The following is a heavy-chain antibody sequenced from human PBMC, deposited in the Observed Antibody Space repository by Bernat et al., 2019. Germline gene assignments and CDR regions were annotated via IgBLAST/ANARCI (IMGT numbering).Heavy chain of an antibody. D-gene: IGHD3-22*01. V-gene: IGHV3-23*04. J-gene: IGHJ3*02. CDR2: ISGSGGST. CDR1: GFTFSSYA. Sequence: EVQLVESGGGLVQPGGSLRLSCAASGFTFSSYAMSWVRQAPGKGLEWVSAISGSGGSTYYADSVKGRFTISRDNSKNTLYLQMNSLRAEDTAVYYCAKLNRPYYDSSGYPHDAFDIWGQGTMVTVSS. CDR3: AKLNRPYYDSSGYPHDAFDI.